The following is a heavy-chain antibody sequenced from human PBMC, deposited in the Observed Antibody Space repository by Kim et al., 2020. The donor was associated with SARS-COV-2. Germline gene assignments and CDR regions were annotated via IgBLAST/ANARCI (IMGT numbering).Heavy chain of an antibody. CDR1: CFSIIPSS. Sequence: SAPLSLTCTASCFSIIPSSLSWIRQPPGKGLEWIGYIYSSGNTNYNPSLKSRVTISVDTSRNQFSLKLNSVTASETAVYYCARILPTAWGQGTLVTVSS. CDR3: ARILPTA. D-gene: IGHD3-3*01. CDR2: IYSSGNT. V-gene: IGHV4-59*13. J-gene: IGHJ5*02.